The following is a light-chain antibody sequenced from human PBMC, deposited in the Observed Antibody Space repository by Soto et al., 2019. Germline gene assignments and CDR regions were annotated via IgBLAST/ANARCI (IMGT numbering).Light chain of an antibody. J-gene: IGKJ1*01. V-gene: IGKV1-5*03. CDR2: KAS. Sequence: DIQMTQSPSTLSASVGDRVTITCRASQSISSYLAWYQQKPGEAPKLLIYKASTLETGVPSRFSGSGSGTEFTLTISSLQADDFATYYCQQYKSYSQTFGQGTKVEIK. CDR3: QQYKSYSQT. CDR1: QSISSY.